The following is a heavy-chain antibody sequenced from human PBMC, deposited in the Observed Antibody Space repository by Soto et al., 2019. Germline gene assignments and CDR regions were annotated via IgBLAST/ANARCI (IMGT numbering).Heavy chain of an antibody. J-gene: IGHJ6*02. Sequence: PVGSLRLSCAASGFTLSDCWMTWVRQAPGKGLEWVANIKQDGSEKSYVDSVKGRFTISRDNAKNSLYLQMDSLRAEDTAVYYCARDDKYTGPMGVWGQGTTVTVSS. V-gene: IGHV3-7*03. CDR3: ARDDKYTGPMGV. CDR1: GFTLSDCW. D-gene: IGHD2-8*02. CDR2: IKQDGSEK.